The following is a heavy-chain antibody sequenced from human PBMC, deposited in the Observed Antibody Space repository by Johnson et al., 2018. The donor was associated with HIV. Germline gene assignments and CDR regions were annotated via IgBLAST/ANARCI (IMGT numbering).Heavy chain of an antibody. Sequence: QVQLVESGGGVVQPGRSLRLSCAASGFTFSSYAMHWVRQAPGKGLECVAVISYDGSNKYYADSVKGRFTISRDNSKNTLYLQMNSLRAEDTAVYYCASDWGSRHAFDIWGQGTMVTVSS. CDR1: GFTFSSYA. D-gene: IGHD7-27*01. CDR2: ISYDGSNK. CDR3: ASDWGSRHAFDI. J-gene: IGHJ3*02. V-gene: IGHV3-30*04.